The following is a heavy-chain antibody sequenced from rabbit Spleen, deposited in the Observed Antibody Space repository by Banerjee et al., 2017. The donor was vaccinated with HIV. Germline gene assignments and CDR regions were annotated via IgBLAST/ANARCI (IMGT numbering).Heavy chain of an antibody. D-gene: IGHD8-1*01. CDR1: GFSFSTYW. CDR2: IYGGGGRDT. J-gene: IGHJ3*01. Sequence: QSLEESGGGLVKPGGTLTLTCEASGFSFSTYWMTWVRQAPGKGLEWIACIYGGGGRDTYYATWAKGRFTISKTSSTTMTLQMTSLTAADTATYFCARDAGTGYYNPDNQLDLWGQGTLVTVS. CDR3: ARDAGTGYYNPDNQLDL. V-gene: IGHV1S40*01.